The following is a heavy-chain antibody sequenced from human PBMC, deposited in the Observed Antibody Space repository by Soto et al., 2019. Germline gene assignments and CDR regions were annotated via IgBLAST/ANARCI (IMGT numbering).Heavy chain of an antibody. CDR1: GYTFTSYY. CDR2: INPSGGST. CDR3: ARGSLPHGLREAYYDYIWGSYRYSEAHFDY. Sequence: GASVKVSCKASGYTFTSYYMHWVRQAPGQGLEWMGIINPSGGSTSYAQKFQGRVTMTRDTSTSTVYMELSSLRSEDTAVYYCARGSLPHGLREAYYDYIWGSYRYSEAHFDYWGQGTLVTVSS. D-gene: IGHD3-16*02. V-gene: IGHV1-46*03. J-gene: IGHJ4*02.